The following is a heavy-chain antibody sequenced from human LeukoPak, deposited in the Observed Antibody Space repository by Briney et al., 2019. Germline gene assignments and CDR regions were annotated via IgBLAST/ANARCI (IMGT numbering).Heavy chain of an antibody. CDR3: ARGTGTYFDY. V-gene: IGHV3-13*01. Sequence: GGSLGLSCAAAGFTLSTYDMHWVRQVTGKGLEWVSVIGTAGDTYYAGSVQGRFTISRESAKNSLYLQMNSLRAGDTAVYYCARGTGTYFDYWGQGTLVIVSS. CDR1: GFTLSTYD. J-gene: IGHJ4*02. CDR2: IGTAGDT. D-gene: IGHD3/OR15-3a*01.